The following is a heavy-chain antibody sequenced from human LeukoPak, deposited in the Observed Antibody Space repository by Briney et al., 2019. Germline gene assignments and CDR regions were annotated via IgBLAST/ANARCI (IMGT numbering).Heavy chain of an antibody. CDR3: ARLPGYCSSTSCYPYYMDV. Sequence: SETLSLTCTVSGGSITSHYWSWIRQPPGKGLEWIGYIYYSGSTNYNPSLKSRVTISVDTSKNQFSLKLTSVTAADTAVYYCARLPGYCSSTSCYPYYMDVWGKRTTVTVSS. D-gene: IGHD2-2*01. V-gene: IGHV4-59*11. J-gene: IGHJ6*03. CDR2: IYYSGST. CDR1: GGSITSHY.